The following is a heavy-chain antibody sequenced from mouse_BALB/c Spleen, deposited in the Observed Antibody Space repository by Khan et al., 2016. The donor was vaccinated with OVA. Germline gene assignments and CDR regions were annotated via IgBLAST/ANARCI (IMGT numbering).Heavy chain of an antibody. J-gene: IGHJ3*01. CDR3: SRGYYSYGSWFAY. Sequence: QIQLVQSGPELKKPGETVKISCKASGYSFRNYGMNWVKQAPGKGLKWMGWINTNTGEPTYAEEFKGRFAFSLETSASTAYLQLNNLKYEDTATYFWSRGYYSYGSWFAYWGQGTLVTVSA. V-gene: IGHV9-3*02. D-gene: IGHD2-12*01. CDR2: INTNTGEP. CDR1: GYSFRNYG.